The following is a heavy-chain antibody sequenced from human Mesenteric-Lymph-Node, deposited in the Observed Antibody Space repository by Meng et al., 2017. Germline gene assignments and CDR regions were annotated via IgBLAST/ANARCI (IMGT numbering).Heavy chain of an antibody. J-gene: IGHJ4*02. CDR2: TYYRSKWYH. D-gene: IGHD3-10*02. V-gene: IGHV6-1*01. CDR3: ARDWGDVRGGFDF. CDR1: GDIVSSNSSA. Sequence: QVHLPQLGPGLLNPSQTSSPTCALSGDIVSSNSSAWPWIRQSPSRGLEWLGRTYYRSKWYHEYAVSVKSRITISPDTSKNQFSLQLNSVTPEDTAIYYCARDWGDVRGGFDFWGQGTLVTVSS.